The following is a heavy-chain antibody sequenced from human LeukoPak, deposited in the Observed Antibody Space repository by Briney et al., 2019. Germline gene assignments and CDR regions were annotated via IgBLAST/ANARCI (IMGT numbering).Heavy chain of an antibody. CDR3: ARRRVAGIRYIRERLHDAFDI. CDR2: INPNSGGT. J-gene: IGHJ3*02. D-gene: IGHD6-19*01. V-gene: IGHV1-2*02. CDR1: GYTFTGYY. Sequence: GASVKVSCKASGYTFTGYYMHWVRQAPGQGLEWMGWINPNSGGTNYAQKFQGRVTMTRDTSISTAYMELSRLRSDDTAVYYCARRRVAGIRYIRERLHDAFDIWGQGTMVTVSS.